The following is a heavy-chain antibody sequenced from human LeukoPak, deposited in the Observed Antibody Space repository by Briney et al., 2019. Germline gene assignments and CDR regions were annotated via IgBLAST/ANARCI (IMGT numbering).Heavy chain of an antibody. V-gene: IGHV4-61*01. D-gene: IGHD1-1*01. CDR3: ARASVNWNDDPPPNNWFDP. CDR1: GGSVSSGSYY. CDR2: IYYSGST. Sequence: SETLSLTCTVSGGSVSSGSYYWSWIRQPPGKGLEWIGYIYYSGSTNYNPSLKSRVTISVDTSKNQFSLKLSSVTAADTAVYYCARASVNWNDDPPPNNWFDPWGQGTLVTVSS. J-gene: IGHJ5*02.